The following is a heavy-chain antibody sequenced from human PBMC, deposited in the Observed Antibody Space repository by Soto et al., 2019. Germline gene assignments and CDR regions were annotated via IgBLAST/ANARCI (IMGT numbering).Heavy chain of an antibody. CDR1: GYSFTSYW. J-gene: IGHJ6*02. D-gene: IGHD1-1*01. Sequence: GESLKISCKGSGYSFTSYWIGWVRQMPGKGLEWMGIIYPGDSDTRYSPSFQGQVTISADKSIGTAYLQWSSLKASDTAMYYCARGTGTAITFDPLYRMAVWGQGTTVTVSS. CDR3: ARGTGTAITFDPLYRMAV. V-gene: IGHV5-51*01. CDR2: IYPGDSDT.